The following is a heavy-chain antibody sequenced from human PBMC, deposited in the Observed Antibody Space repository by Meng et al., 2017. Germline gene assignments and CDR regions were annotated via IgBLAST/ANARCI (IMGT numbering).Heavy chain of an antibody. D-gene: IGHD2-15*01. V-gene: IGHV7-4-1*02. CDR3: VRLVAGTFGQLFDP. J-gene: IGHJ5*02. Sequence: QGQWFQSGSELKKPGASVKVSCKASGYTFTSYAMNWVRQAPGQGLEWMGWINTNTGNPTYAQGFTGRFVFSLDTSVSTAYLQISSLKAEDTAVYYCVRLVAGTFGQLFDPWGQGTLVTVSS. CDR1: GYTFTSYA. CDR2: INTNTGNP.